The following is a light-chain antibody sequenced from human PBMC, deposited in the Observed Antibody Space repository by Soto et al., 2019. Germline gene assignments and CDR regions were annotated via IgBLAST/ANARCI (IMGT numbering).Light chain of an antibody. V-gene: IGKV3-20*01. CDR3: QQYGRSTT. CDR1: QSVSSSF. J-gene: IGKJ5*01. CDR2: GAT. Sequence: EIVLTQSPGTLSLSPGESAILSCRASQSVSSSFFAWYQQMPGQAPRLLIYGATTRTTGTPDRFNGYGSGTDFTLIISRVEPEDFAVYYCQQYGRSTTFGQGTRMEIK.